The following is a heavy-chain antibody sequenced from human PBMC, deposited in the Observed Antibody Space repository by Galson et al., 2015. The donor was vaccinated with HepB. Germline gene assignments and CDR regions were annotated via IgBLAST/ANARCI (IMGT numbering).Heavy chain of an antibody. CDR1: GFTFSTYW. V-gene: IGHV3-7*03. D-gene: IGHD2-15*01. J-gene: IGHJ4*02. Sequence: SLRLSCAASGFTFSTYWMSWVRQAPGKGLKWVANIKEDGSEKYYVDSVKGRFTISRDNAKNSLYLQMNSLRAEDTAVYYCARDSGYGAPYYFDYWGQGTRVTVSS. CDR2: IKEDGSEK. CDR3: ARDSGYGAPYYFDY.